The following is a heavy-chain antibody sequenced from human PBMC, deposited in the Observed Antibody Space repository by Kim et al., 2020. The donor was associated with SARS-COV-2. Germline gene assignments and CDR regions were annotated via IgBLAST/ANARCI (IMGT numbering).Heavy chain of an antibody. J-gene: IGHJ5*02. CDR1: GGSFSGYY. CDR2: INHSGST. CDR3: ARTGSRSNSRVVVAAINWFDP. V-gene: IGHV4-34*01. Sequence: SETLSLTCAVYGGSFSGYYWSWIRQPPGKGLEWIGEINHSGSTNYNPSLKSRVTISVDTSKNQFSLKLSSVTAADTAVYYCARTGSRSNSRVVVAAINWFDPWGQGTLVTVSS. D-gene: IGHD2-15*01.